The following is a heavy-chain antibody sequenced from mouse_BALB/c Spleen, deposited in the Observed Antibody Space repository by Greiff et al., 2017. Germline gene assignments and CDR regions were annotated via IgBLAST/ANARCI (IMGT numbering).Heavy chain of an antibody. CDR3: TREVLVITTVVARGFAY. CDR1: GYTFTSYW. CDR2: IYPGNSDT. V-gene: IGHV1-5*01. D-gene: IGHD1-1*01. Sequence: EVQLQQSGTVLARPGASVKMSCKASGYTFTSYWMHWVKQRPGQGLEWIGAIYPGNSDTSYNQKFKGKAKLTAVTSTSTAYMELSSLTNEDSAVYYCTREVLVITTVVARGFAYWGQGTLVTVSA. J-gene: IGHJ3*01.